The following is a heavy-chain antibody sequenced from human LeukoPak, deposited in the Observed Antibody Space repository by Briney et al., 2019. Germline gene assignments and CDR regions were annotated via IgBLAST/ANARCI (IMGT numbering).Heavy chain of an antibody. CDR1: GFTFSSYS. D-gene: IGHD5-12*01. J-gene: IGHJ4*02. V-gene: IGHV3-66*01. CDR3: AAKGNGYTGIYVFAH. Sequence: PGGSLRLSCAASGFTFSSYSMNWVRQAPGKGLEWVSVFYASGSTYYTDSVKGRFTISRDISKNSLHLQMNSLRPEDTAVYYCAAKGNGYTGIYVFAHWGQGTLVTVSS. CDR2: FYASGST.